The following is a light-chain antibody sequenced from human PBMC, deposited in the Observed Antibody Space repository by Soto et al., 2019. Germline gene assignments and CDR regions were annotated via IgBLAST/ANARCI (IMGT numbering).Light chain of an antibody. Sequence: DIVMTQSPDSLAVSLGERATISCKSSQSVLYSSNKKNYLAWYQQKPGQPPKVLIYWASTRESGVPDRFSGSGSVTDFTLTISSLQAEDVAVYYCQQYYSPLPVTFRGGTKVEIK. CDR3: QQYYSPLPVT. CDR2: WAS. CDR1: QSVLYSSNKKNY. V-gene: IGKV4-1*01. J-gene: IGKJ4*01.